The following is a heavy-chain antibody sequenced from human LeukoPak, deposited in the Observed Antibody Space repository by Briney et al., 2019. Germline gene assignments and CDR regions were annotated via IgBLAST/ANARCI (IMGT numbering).Heavy chain of an antibody. CDR1: GGTFSSYA. CDR3: ARNWNGPLYYYGMDV. D-gene: IGHD1-1*01. J-gene: IGHJ6*02. Sequence: SVKVSCKASGGTFSSYAISWVRQAPGQGLEWMGGIIPIFGTANYAQKFQGRVTITADESTSTAYMELSSLGSEDTAVYYRARNWNGPLYYYGMDVWGQGTTVTVSS. V-gene: IGHV1-69*01. CDR2: IIPIFGTA.